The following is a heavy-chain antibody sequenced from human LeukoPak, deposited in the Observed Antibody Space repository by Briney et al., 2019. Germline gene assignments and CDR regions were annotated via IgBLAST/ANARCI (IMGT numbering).Heavy chain of an antibody. CDR1: GFTFSSYE. V-gene: IGHV3-48*03. CDR3: ARDEYDSSGNYYYYYMDA. J-gene: IGHJ6*03. D-gene: IGHD3-22*01. Sequence: GGSLRLSCAGSGFTFSSYEMNWVRQAPGKGLEWVSYISSSSSTIYYAPSVKGRFTISRDNAKNSLYLQMNSLRAEDTAVYYCARDEYDSSGNYYYYYMDAWGKGTTVTVSS. CDR2: ISSSSSTI.